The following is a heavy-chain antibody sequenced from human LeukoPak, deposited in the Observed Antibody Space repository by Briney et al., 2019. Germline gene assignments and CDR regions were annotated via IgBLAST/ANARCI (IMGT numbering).Heavy chain of an antibody. CDR3: ARRGYYYYGMDV. V-gene: IGHV5-10-1*01. CDR2: IDPSDSYT. J-gene: IGHJ6*02. Sequence: GEALMIFCKGSCDSFTSCWFRWGRRMPGIGLVGMGWIDPSDSYTNYSPSFQGHVTISADKSISTAYLQLSSLKASDTAIYYCARRGYYYYGMDVWGQGTTVTVSS. D-gene: IGHD3-10*01. CDR1: CDSFTSCW.